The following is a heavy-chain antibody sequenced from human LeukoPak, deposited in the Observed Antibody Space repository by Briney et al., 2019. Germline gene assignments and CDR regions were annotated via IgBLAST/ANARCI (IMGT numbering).Heavy chain of an antibody. J-gene: IGHJ3*02. Sequence: PGGSLRLSCAASGFTFSSYAISWVRQAPGRGLEWVSGISHSGGGTYYADSVKGRFTISRDNSKNTLYLQMNSLRAEDTAVYYCAKEMRYYDSSGYPPDAFDIWGQGTMVTVSS. CDR3: AKEMRYYDSSGYPPDAFDI. CDR2: ISHSGGGT. CDR1: GFTFSSYA. D-gene: IGHD3-22*01. V-gene: IGHV3-23*01.